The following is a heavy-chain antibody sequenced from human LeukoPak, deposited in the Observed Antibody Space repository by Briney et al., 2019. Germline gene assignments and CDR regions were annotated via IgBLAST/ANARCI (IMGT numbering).Heavy chain of an antibody. CDR1: GYTFTSYY. D-gene: IGHD3-9*01. J-gene: IGHJ6*02. V-gene: IGHV1-46*01. CDR2: ISPSGGST. CDR3: ARGGPVLRYFDYYYYGMDV. Sequence: GSVKVSCKASGYTFTSYYMHWVRQAPGQGLEWMGIISPSGGSTSYAQKFQGRVTMTRDTSTSTVYMELSSLRSEDTDVYYCARGGPVLRYFDYYYYGMDVWGQGTTVTVSS.